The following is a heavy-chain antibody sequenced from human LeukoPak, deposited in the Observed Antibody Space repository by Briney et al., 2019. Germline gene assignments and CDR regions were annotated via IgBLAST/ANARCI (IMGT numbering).Heavy chain of an antibody. J-gene: IGHJ5*02. CDR1: GGTFSSYA. CDR3: ARASPYCSSTSCYLFWFDP. Sequence: GASVKVSCKASGGTFSSYAISWVRQAPGQGLEWMGRIIPILGIANYAQKFQGRVTITADKSTSTAYMELSSLRSEDTAVYYCARASPYCSSTSCYLFWFDPWGQGTLVTVSS. V-gene: IGHV1-69*04. D-gene: IGHD2-2*01. CDR2: IIPILGIA.